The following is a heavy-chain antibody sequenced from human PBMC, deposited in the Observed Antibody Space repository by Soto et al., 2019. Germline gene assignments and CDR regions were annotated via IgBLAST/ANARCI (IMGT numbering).Heavy chain of an antibody. CDR1: GFTFKGYG. D-gene: IGHD3-10*01. J-gene: IGHJ5*02. V-gene: IGHV3-33*06. CDR2: IWYDGSNE. Sequence: GGALRRPCAASGFTFKGYGMHWVRQAPGKGLEWLAVIWYDGSNENYAESVKGRFTISRDNSKNILYLEMNSLRAEDTAVYYCAKNPFGSGGHYFDPWGQGTLVTVSS. CDR3: AKNPFGSGGHYFDP.